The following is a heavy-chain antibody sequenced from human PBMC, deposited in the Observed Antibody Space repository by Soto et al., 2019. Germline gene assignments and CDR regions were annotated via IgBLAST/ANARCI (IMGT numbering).Heavy chain of an antibody. CDR2: IYPDDSDA. CDR3: AIHSHSASYYWGFDM. V-gene: IGHV5-51*01. D-gene: IGHD1-26*01. Sequence: PGESLKISCKGSGXXXXXXXLVWVRQMPGKGLEWMGIIYPDDSDARYSPSFQGQVTISADKSISTAYLQWSSLKAADTAMYYCAIHSHSASYYWGFDMWGQGTMVTVSS. CDR1: GXXXXXXX. J-gene: IGHJ3*02.